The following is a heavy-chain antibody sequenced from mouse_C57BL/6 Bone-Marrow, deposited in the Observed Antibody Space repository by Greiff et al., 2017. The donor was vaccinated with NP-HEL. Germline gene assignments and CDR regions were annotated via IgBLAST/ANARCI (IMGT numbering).Heavy chain of an antibody. J-gene: IGHJ2*01. CDR1: GYTFTDYY. CDR3: ARVNYDGYYRY. CDR2: INPYNGGT. Sequence: VQLKQSGPVLVKPGASVKMSCKASGYTFTDYYMNWVKQSHGKSPEWIGVINPYNGGTSYNQKFKGKATLTVDKSSSTAYMELNSLTSEDSAVDYCARVNYDGYYRYWGQGTTLTVSS. D-gene: IGHD2-3*01. V-gene: IGHV1-19*01.